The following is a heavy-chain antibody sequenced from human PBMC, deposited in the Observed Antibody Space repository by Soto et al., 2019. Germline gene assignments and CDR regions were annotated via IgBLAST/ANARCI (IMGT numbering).Heavy chain of an antibody. J-gene: IGHJ4*02. V-gene: IGHV4-59*08. CDR1: GGSISSYY. CDR3: ARHHIYSNYFDY. Sequence: SETLSLTCTVSGGSISSYYWSWIRQPPGKGLEWIGYIYYSGSTNYNPSLKSRVTISVDTSKNQFSLKLSSVTAADTAVYYCARHHIYSNYFDYWGQGTLVTVSS. D-gene: IGHD4-4*01. CDR2: IYYSGST.